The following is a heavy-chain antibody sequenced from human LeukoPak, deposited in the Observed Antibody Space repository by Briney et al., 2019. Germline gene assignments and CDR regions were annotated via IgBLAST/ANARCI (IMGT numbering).Heavy chain of an antibody. D-gene: IGHD1-26*01. Sequence: PGGSLRLSCAASGFTFSNYWIHWVRQAPGKGLVWVSRINPAGNYVNYADSVKGRFTISRDNAKNTAYLQMNSLRAEDTALFYCVRDWDHFDFDSWGQGTLVTVSS. CDR2: INPAGNYV. CDR1: GFTFSNYW. J-gene: IGHJ5*01. V-gene: IGHV3-74*01. CDR3: VRDWDHFDFDS.